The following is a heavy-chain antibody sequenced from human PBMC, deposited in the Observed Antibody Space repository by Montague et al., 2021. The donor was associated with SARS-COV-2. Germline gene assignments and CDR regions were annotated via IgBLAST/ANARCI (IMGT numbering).Heavy chain of an antibody. CDR1: GGSFSGYY. CDR3: ARERFSFSLTRGATWFDP. D-gene: IGHD3-3*01. V-gene: IGHV4-34*01. CDR2: INHSGST. J-gene: IGHJ5*02. Sequence: SETLSLTCAVYGGSFSGYYWSWIRQPPGKGLEWIGEINHSGSTNYNPSLKIRVTISVDTSKNQFSLKLSSVTAADTAEYYCARERFSFSLTRGATWFDPWGQGTLVTVSS.